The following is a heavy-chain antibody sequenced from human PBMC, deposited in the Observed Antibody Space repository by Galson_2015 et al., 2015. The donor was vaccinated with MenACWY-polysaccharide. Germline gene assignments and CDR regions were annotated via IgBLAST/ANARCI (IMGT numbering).Heavy chain of an antibody. Sequence: LRLSCAASGFPFRSYLMHWVRQAPGTGLVWVSRSNGDVRATGYADSVKGRFTISRDNAKNTLYLRMNSLRAEDTAIYHCVKSGLGIIGYSMVRGVVYWGRGTPATVSS. CDR1: GFPFRSYL. D-gene: IGHD3-10*01. CDR3: VKSGLGIIGYSMVRGVVY. J-gene: IGHJ4*02. V-gene: IGHV3-74*01. CDR2: SNGDVRAT.